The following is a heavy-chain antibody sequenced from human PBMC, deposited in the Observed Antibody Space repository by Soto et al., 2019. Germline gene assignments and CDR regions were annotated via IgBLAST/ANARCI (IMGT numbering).Heavy chain of an antibody. CDR1: GFTFSSYW. D-gene: IGHD7-27*01. CDR2: IKQDGSEK. CDR3: ARDGDPRHYYYYYYMDV. J-gene: IGHJ6*03. Sequence: EVQLVESGGGLVQPGGSLRLSCAASGFTFSSYWMSWVRQAPGKGLEWVANIKQDGSEKYYVDSVKVRFTISRDNAKNSLYLQMNSLRAEDTAVYYCARDGDPRHYYYYYYMDVWGKGTTVTVS. V-gene: IGHV3-7*01.